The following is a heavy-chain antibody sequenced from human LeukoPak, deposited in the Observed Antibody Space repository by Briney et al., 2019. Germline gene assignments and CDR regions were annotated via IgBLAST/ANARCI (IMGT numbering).Heavy chain of an antibody. CDR2: ISSNSRNI. V-gene: IGHV3-21*01. Sequence: PGGSLRLSCAASGFTFSSYNMNWVRQAPGKGLEWVSSISSNSRNIYYADSVKGRFIISRDNAKNSLYLQLNSLRAEDTAVYFCARVKYSSSDFDYWGQGTLVTVSS. J-gene: IGHJ4*02. CDR3: ARVKYSSSDFDY. CDR1: GFTFSSYN. D-gene: IGHD6-19*01.